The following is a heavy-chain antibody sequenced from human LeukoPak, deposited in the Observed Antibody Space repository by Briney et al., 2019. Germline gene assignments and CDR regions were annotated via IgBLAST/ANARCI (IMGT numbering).Heavy chain of an antibody. Sequence: GGSLRLSCAAPGFIFSDYSMSWVRQAPGKGLEWVSSISSSSSYVYYADSVKGRFTISRDNAKNSLYLQINSLRAEDTAVYYCARVLGSGSYPAGYWGQGTLVTVSS. D-gene: IGHD1-26*01. V-gene: IGHV3-21*01. CDR2: ISSSSSYV. CDR1: GFIFSDYS. CDR3: ARVLGSGSYPAGY. J-gene: IGHJ4*02.